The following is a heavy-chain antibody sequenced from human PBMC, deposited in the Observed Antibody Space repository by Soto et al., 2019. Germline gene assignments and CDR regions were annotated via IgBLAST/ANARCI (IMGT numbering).Heavy chain of an antibody. CDR1: GYTFNAYY. CDR2: INPNSGGT. D-gene: IGHD1-26*01. CDR3: ARGVGACVTVRFAVDI. V-gene: IGHV1-2*02. Sequence: QVQVVQSGAEVKKPGASVKVSCKASGYTFNAYYMHWVRQAPGQGLEWMGLINPNSGGTKYSQKFQGRVTMTRDTSISTAYMELSSLTSDETAIYYCARGVGACVTVRFAVDIWCQETMITVSS. J-gene: IGHJ3*02.